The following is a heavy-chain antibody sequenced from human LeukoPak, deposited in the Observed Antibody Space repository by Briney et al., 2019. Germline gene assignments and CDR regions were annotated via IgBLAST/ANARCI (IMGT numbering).Heavy chain of an antibody. CDR3: AKHGAFYGDLFFDF. J-gene: IGHJ4*02. V-gene: IGHV3-30*02. CDR2: IRYDGSNK. Sequence: GGSLRLSCAASGFTFSNYGMHWVRQAPGKGLEWVAFIRYDGSNKYYADSVKGRFTISRDNSKNTLYLEMNSLKIEDTAVYYCAKHGAFYGDLFFDFWGQGTLVTVSS. D-gene: IGHD4-17*01. CDR1: GFTFSNYG.